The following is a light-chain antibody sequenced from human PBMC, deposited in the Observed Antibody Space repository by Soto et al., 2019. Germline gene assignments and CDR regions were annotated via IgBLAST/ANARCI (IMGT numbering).Light chain of an antibody. V-gene: IGKV3-15*01. CDR2: GAS. J-gene: IGKJ1*01. CDR1: QSVSSN. CDR3: QQYYTTPWA. Sequence: EIVFTQSPGTLSLSPGERATLSCRASQSVSSNLAWYQQKPGQAPRLLIYGASTRATGIPARFSGSGSGTEFTLTISSLQAEDVAVYYCQQYYTTPWAFGQGTKVDIK.